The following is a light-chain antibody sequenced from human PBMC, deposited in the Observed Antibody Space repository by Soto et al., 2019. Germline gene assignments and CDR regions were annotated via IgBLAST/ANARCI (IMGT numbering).Light chain of an antibody. CDR3: QQRINWPLT. J-gene: IGKJ4*01. CDR1: QSISSH. CDR2: GAS. Sequence: EIVLTQSPATLSLSPGERATLSCRASQSISSHLDWYQQKPGQAPRLLIYGASNRATGIPARFSGRGSGTDFTLTISSLEPEDFAVYYCQQRINWPLTFGGGTKVEIK. V-gene: IGKV3-11*01.